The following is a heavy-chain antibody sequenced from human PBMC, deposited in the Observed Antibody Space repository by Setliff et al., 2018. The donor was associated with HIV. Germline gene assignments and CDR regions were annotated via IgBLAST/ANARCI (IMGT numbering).Heavy chain of an antibody. CDR2: ISTYSDER. Sequence: VSCKASGYTFSDYYMHWVRQAPGQGLEWMGWISTYSDERSYAQNLQGRVTMTTDTSTSTAYMELRSLRFDDTAVYYCARDVEHMMDVWGQGTTVTVSS. CDR1: GYTFSDYY. CDR3: ARDVEHMMDV. J-gene: IGHJ6*02. V-gene: IGHV1-18*01.